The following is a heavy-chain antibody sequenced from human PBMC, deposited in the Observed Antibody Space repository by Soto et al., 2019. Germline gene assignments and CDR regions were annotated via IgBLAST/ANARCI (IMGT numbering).Heavy chain of an antibody. CDR2: IYSGGAT. J-gene: IGHJ6*02. D-gene: IGHD3-22*01. V-gene: IGHV3-66*04. CDR1: GFTVSSNY. CDR3: ARQLVTPMMEVAYYYGMDV. Sequence: EVQLVESGGGLVQPGGSLRVSCAASGFTVSSNYMSWVRQAPGKGLEWVSVIYSGGATYYADSVKGRFTISRDRSKNTLYLQMNSLRAEDTAVYYCARQLVTPMMEVAYYYGMDVWGQGTTVTVSS.